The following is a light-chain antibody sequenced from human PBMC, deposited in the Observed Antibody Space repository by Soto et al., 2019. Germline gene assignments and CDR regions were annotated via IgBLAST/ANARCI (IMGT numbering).Light chain of an antibody. J-gene: IGKJ4*01. Sequence: EIVMTQSPGTLSVSTGEGATLSCRTSQSVDSNLAWYQQKPGQAPRLLIYGASTRATGIPDRFRGSGSGTEFTLTISSLQSEDFAVYYCQQYDSWPLTFGGGTKVEIK. CDR1: QSVDSN. V-gene: IGKV3D-15*01. CDR3: QQYDSWPLT. CDR2: GAS.